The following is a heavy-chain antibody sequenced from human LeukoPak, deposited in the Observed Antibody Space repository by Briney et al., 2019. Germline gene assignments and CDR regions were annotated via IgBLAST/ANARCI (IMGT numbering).Heavy chain of an antibody. Sequence: SETLSLTCSVSGGSISSYYWSWIRQPPGKGLEWIGYIYYSGSTNYNPSLKSRVTISEDTSKNQFSLKLSSVTAADTAVYYCARRERYCSSTSCYSYFDYWGQGTLVTVSS. J-gene: IGHJ4*02. CDR2: IYYSGST. V-gene: IGHV4-59*01. CDR1: GGSISSYY. D-gene: IGHD2-2*02. CDR3: ARRERYCSSTSCYSYFDY.